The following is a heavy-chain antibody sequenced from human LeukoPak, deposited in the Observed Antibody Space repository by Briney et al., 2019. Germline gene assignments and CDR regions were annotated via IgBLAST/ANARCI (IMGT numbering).Heavy chain of an antibody. CDR3: ARGTYYSDSGDY. CDR2: ISSSSSYI. CDR1: GFTFSSYS. V-gene: IGHV3-21*01. J-gene: IGHJ4*02. D-gene: IGHD3-22*01. Sequence: GGSLRLSCAASGFTFSSYSMNWVRQAPGKGLEWVSSISSSSSYIYYADSVKGRFTISRDNAKNSLYLQMNSLRAEDTSVYYCARGTYYSDSGDYWGQGTLVTVSS.